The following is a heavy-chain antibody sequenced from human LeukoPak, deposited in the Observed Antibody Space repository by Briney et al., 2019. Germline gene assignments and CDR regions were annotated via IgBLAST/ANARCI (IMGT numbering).Heavy chain of an antibody. CDR1: GFTFSDYY. CDR2: ISSSGGTT. CDR3: ARVPRSGGSIDY. Sequence: GGSLRLSCAASGFTFSDYYMTWIRQAPGKGVEWVSYISSSGGTTHYADSVKGRFTISRNNAKNSLFVQMSNLRAEDTAVYYCARVPRSGGSIDYWGQGTLVTVSS. V-gene: IGHV3-11*01. D-gene: IGHD6-19*01. J-gene: IGHJ4*02.